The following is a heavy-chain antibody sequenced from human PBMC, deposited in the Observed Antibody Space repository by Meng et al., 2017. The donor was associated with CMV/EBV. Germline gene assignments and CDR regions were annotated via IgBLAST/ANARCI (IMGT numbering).Heavy chain of an antibody. CDR3: ARETTIGVMDV. CDR2: IYSGGST. CDR1: GFTVSSNY. Sequence: GESLKISCAASGFTVSSNYMSWVRQAPGKGLEWVSVIYSGGSTYYADSVKGRFTISRDNSKNTLYLQMNSLRAEDTAVYYCARETTIGVMDVWGQGTTVTVSS. V-gene: IGHV3-53*01. D-gene: IGHD1-14*01. J-gene: IGHJ6*02.